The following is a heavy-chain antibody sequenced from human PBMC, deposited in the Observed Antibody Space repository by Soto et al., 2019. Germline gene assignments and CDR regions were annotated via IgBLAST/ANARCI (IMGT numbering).Heavy chain of an antibody. D-gene: IGHD2-2*01. J-gene: IGHJ6*03. Sequence: QVQLVQSGAEVKKPGSSVKVSCKASGGTFSSYTISWVRQAPGQGLEWMGRIIPILGIANYAQKCQGRVTITADKSTSTAYMELSSLRSEDTAVYYCTVVPAAIGYYYYYMDVWGKGTTVTVSS. V-gene: IGHV1-69*02. CDR3: TVVPAAIGYYYYYMDV. CDR2: IIPILGIA. CDR1: GGTFSSYT.